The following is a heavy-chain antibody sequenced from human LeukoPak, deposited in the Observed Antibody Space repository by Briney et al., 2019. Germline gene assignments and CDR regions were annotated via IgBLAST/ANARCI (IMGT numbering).Heavy chain of an antibody. CDR2: IYSSGST. Sequence: PSETLSLTCTASGDSISSGNYYWSWIRQPAGQGLEWIGRIYSSGSTYYNPSLKSRVAISIDTSKNQFSLKLTSVTASDTAVYYCARGRYDTSDFSFDYWGPGTLVTVSS. CDR1: GDSISSGNYY. CDR3: ARGRYDTSDFSFDY. V-gene: IGHV4-61*02. D-gene: IGHD3-22*01. J-gene: IGHJ4*02.